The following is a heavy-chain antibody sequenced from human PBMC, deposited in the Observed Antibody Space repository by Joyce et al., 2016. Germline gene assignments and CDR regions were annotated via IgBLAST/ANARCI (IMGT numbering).Heavy chain of an antibody. CDR2: INKDGRQK. D-gene: IGHD6-25*01. Sequence: EVQVVASGGDLAQPGGSLRLSCSVSGLSFGNIWMTWVRQAPGKGVEWVATINKDGRQKYYVDSVKGRFTISRDNNRNSLSLQMDSLRVEDTALYYCAAAGNWGQGALVIVSS. CDR1: GLSFGNIW. CDR3: AAAGN. V-gene: IGHV3-7*01. J-gene: IGHJ4*02.